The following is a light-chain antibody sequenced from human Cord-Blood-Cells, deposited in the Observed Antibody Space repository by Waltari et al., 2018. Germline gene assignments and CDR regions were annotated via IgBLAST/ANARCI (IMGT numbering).Light chain of an antibody. Sequence: DIQMTQSPSTLSVSVGDRVTISCRASQSISSWLAWYQQKPGKAPKLLIYKASSIERGVPSRFSGSGSGTEFTLTISSLQPDDFSTYYCQQYNSYSYTFGQGTKLEIK. CDR2: KAS. CDR3: QQYNSYSYT. V-gene: IGKV1-5*03. CDR1: QSISSW. J-gene: IGKJ2*01.